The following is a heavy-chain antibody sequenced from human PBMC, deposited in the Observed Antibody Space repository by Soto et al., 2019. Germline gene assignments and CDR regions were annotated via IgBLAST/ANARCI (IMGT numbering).Heavy chain of an antibody. CDR2: IRSDGGDT. D-gene: IGHD3-10*01. Sequence: EVQLVESGGGLVQPGGSLRLSCAASGFTFSRNWMHWVRQAPGKGLLWVSRIRSDGGDTNYAEFVGGRFTISRDNAKNTLYLEMSSLRAEDTAIYFCAADLVAGSGSLGHWGQGTLVTVSS. CDR3: AADLVAGSGSLGH. CDR1: GFTFSRNW. V-gene: IGHV3-74*01. J-gene: IGHJ4*02.